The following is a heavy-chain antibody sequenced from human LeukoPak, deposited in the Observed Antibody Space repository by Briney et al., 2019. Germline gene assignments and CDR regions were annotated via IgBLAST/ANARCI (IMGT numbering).Heavy chain of an antibody. CDR1: GFTFSSYA. J-gene: IGHJ4*02. V-gene: IGHV3-30*04. CDR2: ISYNGSNK. D-gene: IGHD3-3*01. Sequence: GGSLRLSCAASGFTFSSYAMHWVRQAPGKGLEWVAVISYNGSNKYYADSVKGRFTISRDNSKNTLYLQMNSLRAEDTAVYYCARADLGYDFWSGYYPPLFDYWGQGTLVTVSS. CDR3: ARADLGYDFWSGYYPPLFDY.